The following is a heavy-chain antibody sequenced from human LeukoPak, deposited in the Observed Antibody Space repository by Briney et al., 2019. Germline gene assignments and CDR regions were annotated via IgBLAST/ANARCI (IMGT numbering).Heavy chain of an antibody. CDR1: GGSISSSSYY. D-gene: IGHD3-10*01. Sequence: SETLSLTCTVSGGSISSSSYYWGWIRQPPGKGLEWIGSIYYSGSTYYNPSLKSRVTISVDTSKNQFSLKLSSVTAANTAVYYCARLIWGNTMVRGVPTNWFDPWGQGTLVTGSS. V-gene: IGHV4-39*01. CDR2: IYYSGST. CDR3: ARLIWGNTMVRGVPTNWFDP. J-gene: IGHJ5*02.